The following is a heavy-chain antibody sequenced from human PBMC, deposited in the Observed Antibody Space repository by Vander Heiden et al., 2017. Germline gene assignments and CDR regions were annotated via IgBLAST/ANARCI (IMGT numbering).Heavy chain of an antibody. D-gene: IGHD2-15*01. CDR2: ISATGVTI. V-gene: IGHV3-48*02. J-gene: IGHJ4*02. CDR1: GFPFSSYT. CDR3: ARDPKLYGAFGPYFDY. Sequence: VQLVQSGGGLVQPGGSLRPPCGAPGFPFSSYTMTWVRQTPGKGLEWISYISATGVTIYYSQSVEGRFTISRDNVKNSLYLQMNNLRDDDTGVYYCARDPKLYGAFGPYFDYWGQGVLVTVAS.